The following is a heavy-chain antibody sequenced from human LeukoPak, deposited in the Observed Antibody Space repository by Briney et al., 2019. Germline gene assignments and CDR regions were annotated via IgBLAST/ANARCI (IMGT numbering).Heavy chain of an antibody. V-gene: IGHV4-31*11. D-gene: IGHD2-15*01. CDR1: GGSFSDYY. J-gene: IGHJ6*02. Sequence: SETLSLTCAVYGGSFSDYYWSWIRQHPGKGLEWIGYIYYSGTTYYNPSLESRVTLSVDTSKNQFSLRLSSVTAADTAVYYCARVRCSGGSCYEGYYYYYGMDVWGQGTTVTVS. CDR3: ARVRCSGGSCYEGYYYYYGMDV. CDR2: IYYSGTT.